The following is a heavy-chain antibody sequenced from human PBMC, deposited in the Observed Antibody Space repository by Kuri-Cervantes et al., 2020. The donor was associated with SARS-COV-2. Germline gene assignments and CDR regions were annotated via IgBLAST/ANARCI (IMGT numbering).Heavy chain of an antibody. D-gene: IGHD6-19*01. Sequence: ESLKISCTVSGGSISSYYWSWIRQPPGKGLECIGYIYYTGSTNYNPSLKGRVTISIDTSKNQFSLNLRSVTAADTAVYFCARAGRQWLVPFYFDFWGQGILVTVSS. CDR1: GGSISSYY. CDR2: IYYTGST. CDR3: ARAGRQWLVPFYFDF. J-gene: IGHJ4*02. V-gene: IGHV4-59*01.